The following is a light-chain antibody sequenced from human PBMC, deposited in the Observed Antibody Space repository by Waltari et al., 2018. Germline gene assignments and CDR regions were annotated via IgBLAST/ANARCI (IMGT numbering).Light chain of an antibody. CDR1: QSVLSKSNNQNY. Sequence: DFVMTQSPDSLSVSLGERATINCQSSQSVLSKSNNQNYLAWDQQKPGPPRKVLIYWASAREAGVPDRFSGSGSGTDFTLAISSLQAEDVAVYYCQQYIATPFTFGPGTRVDI. V-gene: IGKV4-1*01. CDR2: WAS. J-gene: IGKJ3*01. CDR3: QQYIATPFT.